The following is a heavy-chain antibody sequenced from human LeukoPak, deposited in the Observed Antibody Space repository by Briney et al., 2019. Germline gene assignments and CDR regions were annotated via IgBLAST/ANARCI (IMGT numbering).Heavy chain of an antibody. V-gene: IGHV3-23*01. J-gene: IGHJ3*02. CDR2: ITGSGDST. CDR1: GFTFSSHW. Sequence: GASLRLSCAASGFTFSSHWMHWVRQAPGKGLEWVSAITGSGDSTCYADSVKGRFTISRDSSKNTVFLQMNSLRAEDTAVYYCAKRAAPGSGAFDIWDQG. CDR3: AKRAAPGSGAFDI. D-gene: IGHD6-13*01.